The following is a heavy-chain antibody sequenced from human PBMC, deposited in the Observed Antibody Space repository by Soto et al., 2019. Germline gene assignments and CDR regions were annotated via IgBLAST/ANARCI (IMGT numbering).Heavy chain of an antibody. CDR1: GFTFSSYS. Sequence: GGSLRLSCATSGFTFSSYSMNWVRQAPGKGLEWVSYIDNRVTTISYADSVKGRFTISGDSAKDSVYLQMNSLRADVTAVYFCARDLDFSFEDWSQGTLVTVSS. V-gene: IGHV3-48*01. CDR3: ARDLDFSFED. CDR2: IDNRVTTI. J-gene: IGHJ4*02. D-gene: IGHD3-3*01.